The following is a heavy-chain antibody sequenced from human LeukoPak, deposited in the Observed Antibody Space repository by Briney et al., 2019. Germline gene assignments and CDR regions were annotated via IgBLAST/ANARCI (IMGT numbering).Heavy chain of an antibody. CDR1: GFIFSNFW. CDR2: IKQDGSET. Sequence: GGSLRLSCEASGFIFSNFWMTWVRQAPGKGLEWVANIKQDGSETYYVDSVKGRFTISRDNAKNSLYLQMNSLKTEDTAVYYCTSHPSYSSSWSTDYWGQGTLVTVSS. J-gene: IGHJ4*02. V-gene: IGHV3-7*03. D-gene: IGHD6-13*01. CDR3: TSHPSYSSSWSTDY.